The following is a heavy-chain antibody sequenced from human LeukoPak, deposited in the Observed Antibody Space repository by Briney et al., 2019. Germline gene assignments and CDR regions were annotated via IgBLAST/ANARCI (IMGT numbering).Heavy chain of an antibody. CDR1: GGSISSYY. Sequence: SETLSLTCTVSGGSISSYYWSWIRQPPGKGLEWIGYIYYSGSTNYNPSLKSRVTISVDTSKNQFSLKLSSVTAADTAVYYCARWNYVRYFDYWGQGTLVAVSS. V-gene: IGHV4-59*01. D-gene: IGHD1-7*01. CDR2: IYYSGST. CDR3: ARWNYVRYFDY. J-gene: IGHJ4*02.